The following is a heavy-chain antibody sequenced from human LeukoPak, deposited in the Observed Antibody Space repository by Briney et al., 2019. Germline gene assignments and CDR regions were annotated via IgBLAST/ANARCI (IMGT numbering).Heavy chain of an antibody. CDR3: TTYYYDSSDVGAFDI. CDR1: GFTFSGSA. V-gene: IGHV3-73*01. Sequence: GGSLRLSCAASGFTFSGSAMHWVRQASGKGLEWVGRIRSKANSYATAYAASVKGRFTISRDDSKNTAYLQMNSLKTEDTAVYYCTTYYYDSSDVGAFDIWGQGTMVTVSS. D-gene: IGHD3-22*01. J-gene: IGHJ3*02. CDR2: IRSKANSYAT.